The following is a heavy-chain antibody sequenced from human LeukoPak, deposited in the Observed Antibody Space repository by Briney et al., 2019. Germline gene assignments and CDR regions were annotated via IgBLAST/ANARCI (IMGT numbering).Heavy chain of an antibody. CDR3: ARDRGRGSSHNDY. V-gene: IGHV3-33*01. CDR2: IWYDGSNI. Sequence: GGSLRLSCAASGFTFSSYGMHWVRQAPGRGLEWVAVIWYDGSNIYYADSVKGRFTISRDNSKNTLYLQMDSLRAEDTAVYYCARDRGRGSSHNDYWGQGILVTVSS. D-gene: IGHD2-15*01. CDR1: GFTFSSYG. J-gene: IGHJ4*02.